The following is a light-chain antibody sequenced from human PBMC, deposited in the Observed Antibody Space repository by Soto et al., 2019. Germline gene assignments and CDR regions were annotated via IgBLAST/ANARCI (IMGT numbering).Light chain of an antibody. CDR1: QNVNNNY. CDR3: QQYGTTWWT. J-gene: IGKJ1*01. CDR2: GAS. Sequence: EVVLTQSPGTLSLSPGERATLSCRASQNVNNNYLAWYQQKPGLAPMLLIYGASSRAAGIPDRFSGSGSGTDFTLSISRLEPEDFAVYYCQQYGTTWWTFGQGTKVETK. V-gene: IGKV3-20*01.